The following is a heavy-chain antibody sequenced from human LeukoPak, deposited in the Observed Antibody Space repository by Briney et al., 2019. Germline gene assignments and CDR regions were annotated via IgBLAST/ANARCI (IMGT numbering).Heavy chain of an antibody. CDR3: ASRVKGGVISDDAFDI. CDR2: IYHSGSP. V-gene: IGHV4-4*02. Sequence: PSGTLSLTCAVSGGSISSSNWWSWVRQPPGKGLEWIGEIYHSGSPNYNPSLKSRVTISVDKSKNQFSLKLSSVTAADTAVYYCASRVKGGVISDDAFDIWGQGTMVTVSS. J-gene: IGHJ3*02. D-gene: IGHD3-10*01. CDR1: GGSISSSNW.